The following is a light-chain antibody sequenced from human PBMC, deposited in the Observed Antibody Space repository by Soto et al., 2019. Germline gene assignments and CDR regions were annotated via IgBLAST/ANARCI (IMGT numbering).Light chain of an antibody. CDR3: SSYTSSSTLGVV. CDR2: DVS. Sequence: QSALTQPASVSGSPGQSLTISCTGTSSDVVGYNYVSWYQQHAGKAPKLMIYDVSNRPSGVSNRFSGSKSGNTASLTISGLQAEGEADYYCSSYTSSSTLGVVFGGGTKITVL. CDR1: SSDVVGYNY. J-gene: IGLJ2*01. V-gene: IGLV2-14*01.